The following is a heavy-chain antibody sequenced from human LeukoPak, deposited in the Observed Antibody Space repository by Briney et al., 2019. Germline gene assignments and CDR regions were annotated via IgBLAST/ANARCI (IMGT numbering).Heavy chain of an antibody. Sequence: ASVKVSCKASGGTFNSYAISWVRQAPGQGLEWMGGIIPIFGTANYAQKFKGRVTITADESTSTAYMELSSLRSEDTAVYYCAREAVYCSDGSCYSDVFQHWGQGTLVTVSS. V-gene: IGHV1-69*13. CDR3: AREAVYCSDGSCYSDVFQH. D-gene: IGHD2-15*01. CDR2: IIPIFGTA. J-gene: IGHJ1*01. CDR1: GGTFNSYA.